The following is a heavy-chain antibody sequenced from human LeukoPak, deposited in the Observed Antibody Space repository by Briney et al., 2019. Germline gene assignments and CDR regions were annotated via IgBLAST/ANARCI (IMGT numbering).Heavy chain of an antibody. D-gene: IGHD6-13*01. CDR2: IKQDGSEK. Sequence: PGGSLRLSCAASGFTFSSYWMSWVRQAPGKGLEWVANIKQDGSEKYYVDSVKGRFTISRDNAKNSLYLQMNSLRAEDTAVYYCARGASSSWYYYYYYMDVWGKGTTVTISS. V-gene: IGHV3-7*01. CDR3: ARGASSSWYYYYYYMDV. J-gene: IGHJ6*03. CDR1: GFTFSSYW.